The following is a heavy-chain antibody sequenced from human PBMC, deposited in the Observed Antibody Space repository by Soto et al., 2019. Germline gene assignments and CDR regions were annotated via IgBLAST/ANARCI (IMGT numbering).Heavy chain of an antibody. Sequence: HPGGSLRLSCAASGFTFSSYEMNWVRQAPGKGLEWVSYISSSGSTIYYADSVKGRFTISRDNAKNSLYLQMNSLRAEDTAVYYCARESDSSARGGAFDIWGQGTMVTVSS. CDR3: ARESDSSARGGAFDI. V-gene: IGHV3-48*03. J-gene: IGHJ3*02. CDR2: ISSSGSTI. D-gene: IGHD3-22*01. CDR1: GFTFSSYE.